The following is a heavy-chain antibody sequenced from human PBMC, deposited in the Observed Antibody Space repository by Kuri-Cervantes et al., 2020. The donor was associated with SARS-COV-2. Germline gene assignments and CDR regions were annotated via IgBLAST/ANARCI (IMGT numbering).Heavy chain of an antibody. CDR1: GYTFTGYY. CDR3: ARDSLLSGSYHFDY. D-gene: IGHD1-26*01. V-gene: IGHV1-69*13. CDR2: IIPIFGTA. Sequence: SVKVSCKASGYTFTGYYMHWVRQAPGQGLEWMGGIIPIFGTANYAQKFQGRVTITADESTSTAYMELSSLRSDDTAVYYCARDSLLSGSYHFDYWGQGTLVTVSS. J-gene: IGHJ4*02.